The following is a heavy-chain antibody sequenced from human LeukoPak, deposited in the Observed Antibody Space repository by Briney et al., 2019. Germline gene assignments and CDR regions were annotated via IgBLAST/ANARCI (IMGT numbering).Heavy chain of an antibody. CDR1: GFTFSSYG. V-gene: IGHV3-23*01. CDR3: ARDLNYVGALDY. Sequence: GGSLRLSCAASGFTFSSYGMSWVRQAPGKGLEWVSAISGSGGSTYYADSVKGRFTISRDNSKNTLYLQMNSLRAEDTAVYYCARDLNYVGALDYWGQGILVTVSS. J-gene: IGHJ4*02. D-gene: IGHD1-26*01. CDR2: ISGSGGST.